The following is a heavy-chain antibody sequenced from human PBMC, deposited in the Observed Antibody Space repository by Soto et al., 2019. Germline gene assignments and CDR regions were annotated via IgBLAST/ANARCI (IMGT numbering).Heavy chain of an antibody. CDR1: GGSFSGYY. CDR3: ARGVIVIVPAAGFDF. V-gene: IGHV4-34*01. D-gene: IGHD2-2*01. J-gene: IGHJ4*02. Sequence: QVQLQQWGAGLLKPSETLSLTCAVYGGSFSGYYWSWIRQPPGKGLEWIGEINQSGSTNYNPSLKSRVTISVETSKSQFSLKLSSVTAADTAVYYCARGVIVIVPAAGFDFWGQGTLVSVSS. CDR2: INQSGST.